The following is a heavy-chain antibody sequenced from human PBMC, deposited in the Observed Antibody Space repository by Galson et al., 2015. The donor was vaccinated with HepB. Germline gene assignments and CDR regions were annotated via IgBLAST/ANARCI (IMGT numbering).Heavy chain of an antibody. V-gene: IGHV4-39*01. CDR1: GGSISSNSYY. CDR2: IYYSGST. D-gene: IGHD6-19*01. Sequence: QVQLQESGPGLVKPSQTLSLTCTVSGGSISSNSYYWGWIRQPPGKGLEWIGSIYYSGSTYYNPSLKSRVTISVDTSKNQFSRKLSSVTAADTAVYYCARHSYSSGWYGDYWGQGTLVTVSS. CDR3: ARHSYSSGWYGDY. J-gene: IGHJ4*02.